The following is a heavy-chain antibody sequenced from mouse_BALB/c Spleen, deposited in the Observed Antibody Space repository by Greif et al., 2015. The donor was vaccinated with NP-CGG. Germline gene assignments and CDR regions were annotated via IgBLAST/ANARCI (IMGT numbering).Heavy chain of an antibody. D-gene: IGHD2-1*01. CDR3: ATDYGNYYAMDY. CDR1: GYSITSGYY. J-gene: IGHJ4*01. V-gene: IGHV3-6*02. Sequence: ESGPGLVKPSQSLSLTCSVTGYSITSGYYWNWIRQFPGNKLEWMGYISYDGSNNYNPSLKNRISITRDTSKNQLFLKLNSVTTEDTASYYCATDYGNYYAMDYWGQGTSVTVSS. CDR2: ISYDGSN.